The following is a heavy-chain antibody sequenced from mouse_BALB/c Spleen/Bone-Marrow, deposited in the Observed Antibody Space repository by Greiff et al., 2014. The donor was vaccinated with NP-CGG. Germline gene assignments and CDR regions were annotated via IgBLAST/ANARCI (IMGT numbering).Heavy chain of an antibody. CDR1: GFNIKDTY. CDR2: IDPANGNT. Sequence: DVQLQESGAELVKPGASVKLSCTASGFNIKDTYMHWVKQRPEQGLEWIGRIDPANGNTKYDPKFQGKATITADTSSNTAYLQLSSLTSEDTAVYYRAAYYYGSSQFAYWGQGTLVTVSA. J-gene: IGHJ3*01. V-gene: IGHV14-3*02. CDR3: AAYYYGSSQFAY. D-gene: IGHD1-1*01.